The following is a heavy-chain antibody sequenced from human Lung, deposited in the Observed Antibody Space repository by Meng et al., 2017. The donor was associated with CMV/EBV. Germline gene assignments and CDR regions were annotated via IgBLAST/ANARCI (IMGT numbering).Heavy chain of an antibody. V-gene: IGHV4-39*01. CDR2: IYYSGNT. J-gene: IGHJ4*02. Sequence: QLQLQESGPGLVRPSETLSLPCTVSTGPISNSNTYWVWIRQPPGKGLEWIGSIYYSGNTYYNPSLRSRVTISVDTSKNQFSLNLSSVTAADTAVYYCARLYYYGSGSDDYWGQGTLVTVSS. D-gene: IGHD3-10*01. CDR3: ARLYYYGSGSDDY. CDR1: TGPISNSNTY.